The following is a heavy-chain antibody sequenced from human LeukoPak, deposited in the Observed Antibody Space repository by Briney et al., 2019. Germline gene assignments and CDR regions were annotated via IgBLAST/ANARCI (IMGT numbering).Heavy chain of an antibody. D-gene: IGHD6-13*01. CDR1: GGSISSSSYY. Sequence: SETLSLTCTVSGGSISSSSYYWGWIRQPPGKGLEWIGSIYHSGSTYYNPSLKSRVTISVDTSKNQFSLKLSSVTAADTAVYYCARTIWYSSPRSDWFDPWGQGTLVTVSS. V-gene: IGHV4-39*01. J-gene: IGHJ5*02. CDR3: ARTIWYSSPRSDWFDP. CDR2: IYHSGST.